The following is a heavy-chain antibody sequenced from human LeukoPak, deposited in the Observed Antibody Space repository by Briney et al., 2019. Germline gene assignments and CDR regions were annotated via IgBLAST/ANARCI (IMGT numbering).Heavy chain of an antibody. Sequence: SQTLSLTRAVSGGSLSSGGYYRSWIRQPPGKGLEWLGIIYYSGSTYYNPPLKTRITIPVDTSKNQSSLKLSSVTAADTAVYYCARLRGGFWSGYYTNTHAYYFDYWGQGTLVTVSS. J-gene: IGHJ4*02. CDR3: ARLRGGFWSGYYTNTHAYYFDY. V-gene: IGHV4-30-2*03. D-gene: IGHD3-3*01. CDR1: GGSLSSGGYY. CDR2: IYYSGST.